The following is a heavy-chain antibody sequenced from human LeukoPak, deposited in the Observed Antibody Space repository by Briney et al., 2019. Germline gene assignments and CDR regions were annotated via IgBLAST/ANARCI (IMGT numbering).Heavy chain of an antibody. V-gene: IGHV4-59*01. J-gene: IGHJ2*01. CDR2: IYYSGST. Sequence: SETLSLTCTVSGGSTNSYYWSWIRQPPGKGLEWIGYIYYSGSTNYNPSLKSRVTISVDTSKNQFSLKLSSVTAADTAVYYCARLLRDWYFDLWGRGTLVTVSS. D-gene: IGHD2-15*01. CDR1: GGSTNSYY. CDR3: ARLLRDWYFDL.